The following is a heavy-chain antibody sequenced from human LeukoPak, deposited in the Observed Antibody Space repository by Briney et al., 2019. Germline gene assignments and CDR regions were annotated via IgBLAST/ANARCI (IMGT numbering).Heavy chain of an antibody. V-gene: IGHV1-69*05. CDR3: ASSLRYYYYYYMDV. CDR1: GGTFSSYA. J-gene: IGHJ6*03. Sequence: SVKVSCKASGGTFSSYAISWVRQAPGQGLEWMGGIIPIFGTANYAQKLQGRVTMTTDTSTSTAYMELRSLRSDDTAVYYCASSLRYYYYYYMDVWGKGTTVTVSS. CDR2: IIPIFGTA.